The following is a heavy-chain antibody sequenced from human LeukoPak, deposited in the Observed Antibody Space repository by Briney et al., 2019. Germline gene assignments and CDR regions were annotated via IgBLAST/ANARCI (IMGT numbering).Heavy chain of an antibody. CDR2: FDPEDSET. D-gene: IGHD2-2*01. CDR3: PCHWFDP. CDR1: GYTLTELS. Sequence: ASVKVSCKVSGYTLTELSMHWVRQAPGKGLEWMGGFDPEDSETIYAQKFQGRVTMTEDTSTDTAYTAVYYCATTEYCSSTSPCHWFDPWGQGTLVTVSS. J-gene: IGHJ5*02. V-gene: IGHV1-24*01.